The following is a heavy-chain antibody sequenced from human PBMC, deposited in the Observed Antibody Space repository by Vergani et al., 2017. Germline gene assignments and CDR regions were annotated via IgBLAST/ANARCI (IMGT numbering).Heavy chain of an antibody. CDR2: VSTGTKSQ. CDR1: ELTFSNYA. CDR3: ARDPMVRGVTSPTCFDY. V-gene: IGHV3-48*01. J-gene: IGHJ4*02. Sequence: EVPLLESGGGLVQPGGSLRLTCAASELTFSNYAMNWVRQAPGKGLEWVSFVSTGTKSQSYAESVKGRFTISRDSAKNSLYLQMDSLRAEDTAIYYCARDPMVRGVTSPTCFDYWGQGTLVTVSS. D-gene: IGHD3-10*01.